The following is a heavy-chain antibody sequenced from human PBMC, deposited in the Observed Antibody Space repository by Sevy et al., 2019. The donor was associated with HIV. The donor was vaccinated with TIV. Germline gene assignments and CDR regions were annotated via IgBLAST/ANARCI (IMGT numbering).Heavy chain of an antibody. CDR3: VRAIATADSF. V-gene: IGHV3-7*01. J-gene: IGHJ4*02. Sequence: GGSLRLSCAASGFSLSNYWMLWVRQAPGKGREWVANINQDGTTRYYVDSVKGRFTISRDNAKNLVFLHMNSLRAEDTALYYCVRAIATADSFWGQGILVTVSS. CDR2: INQDGTTR. CDR1: GFSLSNYW. D-gene: IGHD6-13*01.